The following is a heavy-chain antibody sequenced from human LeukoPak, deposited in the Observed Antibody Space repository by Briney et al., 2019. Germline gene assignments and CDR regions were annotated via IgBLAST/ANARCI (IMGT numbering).Heavy chain of an antibody. CDR3: GRDMRGGNSYYFDS. V-gene: IGHV4-38-2*02. Sequence: SETLSLTCTVSGNSINRGYYWCCIRQPPGKGLEWMGSFYHSVSTYYNPSLKSRVTISVDPSKNQFSLKLSCVTAADTAGYYCGRDMRGGNSYYFDSWGQGTLVTVSS. D-gene: IGHD4-23*01. J-gene: IGHJ4*02. CDR1: GNSINRGYY. CDR2: FYHSVST.